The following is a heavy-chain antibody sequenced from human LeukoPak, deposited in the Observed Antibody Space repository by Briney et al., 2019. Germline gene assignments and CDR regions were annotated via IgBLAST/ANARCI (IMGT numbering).Heavy chain of an antibody. V-gene: IGHV3-66*01. CDR3: ARDNPDYYDSSGYDY. J-gene: IGHJ4*02. D-gene: IGHD3-22*01. Sequence: PRGSPRLSCAASGFTVSSNYMSWVCQAPGKGLEWVSVIYSGGSTYYADSVKGRFTISRDNSKNTLYLQMNSLRAEDTAVYYCARDNPDYYDSSGYDYWGQGALVADSS. CDR2: IYSGGST. CDR1: GFTVSSNY.